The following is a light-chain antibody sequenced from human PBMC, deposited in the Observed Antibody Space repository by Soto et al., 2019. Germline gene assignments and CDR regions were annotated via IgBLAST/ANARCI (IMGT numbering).Light chain of an antibody. Sequence: DIQMTQSPSSVSASVGDRVTITCRASQVIISWLAWYQQKPGTAPKLLIYAASTLQSGVPSRFRGSGSETDFPLTISSLKPEDFATYYCQPANSFPLTFGGGTKVEIK. CDR2: AAS. CDR1: QVIISW. J-gene: IGKJ4*01. V-gene: IGKV1-12*01. CDR3: QPANSFPLT.